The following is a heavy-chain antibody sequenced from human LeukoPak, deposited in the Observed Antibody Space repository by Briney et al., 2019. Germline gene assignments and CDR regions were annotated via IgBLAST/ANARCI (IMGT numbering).Heavy chain of an antibody. Sequence: SQTLSLTCAISGDSVSSNSAAWNWIRQSPSRGLEWLGRTYYRSKWYNDYAVSVKSRITINPDTSKNQFSLQLNSVTPEDTAVYYCALGTAAAKTEYFQHWGQGTLVTVSS. J-gene: IGHJ1*01. V-gene: IGHV6-1*01. CDR1: GDSVSSNSAA. CDR2: TYYRSKWYN. D-gene: IGHD6-13*01. CDR3: ALGTAAAKTEYFQH.